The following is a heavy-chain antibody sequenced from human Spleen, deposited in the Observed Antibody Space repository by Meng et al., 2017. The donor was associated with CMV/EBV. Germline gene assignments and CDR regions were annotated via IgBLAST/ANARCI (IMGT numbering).Heavy chain of an antibody. CDR3: AKDAARQYYDSSGYYFDY. CDR2: ISSSGNTK. D-gene: IGHD3-22*01. Sequence: GGSLRLSCAASGFTFSTYQMNWVRLAPGKGLEWVSYISSSGNTKYYADSVKGRFTISRDNAKSSLYLQMNSLRVEDTAVYFCAKDAARQYYDSSGYYFDYWGLGTLVTVSS. J-gene: IGHJ4*02. V-gene: IGHV3-48*03. CDR1: GFTFSTYQ.